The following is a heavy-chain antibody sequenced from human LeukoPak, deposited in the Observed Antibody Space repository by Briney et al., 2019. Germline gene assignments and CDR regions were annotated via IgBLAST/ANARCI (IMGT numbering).Heavy chain of an antibody. V-gene: IGHV3-23*01. CDR3: AKEVIPATVGGLPNYFDY. D-gene: IGHD4-23*01. CDR1: GFTFSSYA. J-gene: IGHJ4*02. Sequence: PGGSLRLSCAASGFTFSSYAMSWVRQAPGKGLEWVSAISGSGGSTYYADSVKGRFTISRDNSKNTLYLQMNSLRAEDTAVYYCAKEVIPATVGGLPNYFDYWGQGTLVTVSS. CDR2: ISGSGGST.